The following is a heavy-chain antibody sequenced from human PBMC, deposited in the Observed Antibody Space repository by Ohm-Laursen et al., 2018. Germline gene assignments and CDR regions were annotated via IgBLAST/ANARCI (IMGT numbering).Heavy chain of an antibody. CDR3: ARDLLGNVWYLDL. Sequence: SETPSLTCTVSGGSISSYYWSWIRQPPGKGLEWIGYISYSGSTDYNPSLKSRVTISVDTSKNQFYLKLSSVTAADTAMYYCARDLLGNVWYLDLWGRGTLVTVS. V-gene: IGHV4-59*01. CDR2: ISYSGST. D-gene: IGHD7-27*01. J-gene: IGHJ2*01. CDR1: GGSISSYY.